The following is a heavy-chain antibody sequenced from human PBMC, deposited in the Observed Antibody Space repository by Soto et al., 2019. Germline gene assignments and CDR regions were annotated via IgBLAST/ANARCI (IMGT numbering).Heavy chain of an antibody. D-gene: IGHD4-17*01. Sequence: SVTVSCQASGGTFSSYAISWVRQAPGQGLEWMGGIIPIFGTANYAQKFQGRVTITEEQSAGTAYMELNSPRSEHTVVYYCAKASGDYGWFDPWGQGTLVTSP. V-gene: IGHV1-69*13. J-gene: IGHJ5*02. CDR1: GGTFSSYA. CDR3: AKASGDYGWFDP. CDR2: IIPIFGTA.